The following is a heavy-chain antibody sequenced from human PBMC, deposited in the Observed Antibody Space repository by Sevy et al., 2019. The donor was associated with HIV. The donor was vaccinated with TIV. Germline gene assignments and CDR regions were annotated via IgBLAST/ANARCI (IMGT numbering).Heavy chain of an antibody. Sequence: GGSLRLSCTASGFTFNFHGMHRVRQAPGKGLEWVAFIWHDGSNKYMADSVKGRFTISRDNSKNTLFLQMNSLTVEDTAVYYCARETDNSARWLDPWGQGTLVTVSS. D-gene: IGHD4-4*01. CDR2: IWHDGSNK. CDR3: ARETDNSARWLDP. CDR1: GFTFNFHG. J-gene: IGHJ5*02. V-gene: IGHV3-30*02.